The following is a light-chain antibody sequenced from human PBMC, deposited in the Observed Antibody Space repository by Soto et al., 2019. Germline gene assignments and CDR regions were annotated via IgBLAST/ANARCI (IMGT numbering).Light chain of an antibody. CDR3: QSYDTSLSGSV. CDR1: SSNIGADYD. Sequence: QPVLTQPPSVSGAPGQRVTISCTGSSSNIGADYDVHWYQQLPGTAPKLLIYGNTNRPSGVPDRLSGSKSGTSASLAISGLQAEDEADYYCQSYDTSLSGSVFGGGTKVTVL. J-gene: IGLJ2*01. V-gene: IGLV1-40*01. CDR2: GNT.